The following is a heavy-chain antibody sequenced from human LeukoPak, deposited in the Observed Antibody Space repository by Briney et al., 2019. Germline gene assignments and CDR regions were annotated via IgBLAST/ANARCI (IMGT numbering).Heavy chain of an antibody. V-gene: IGHV3-11*01. CDR1: GFTFSDYY. J-gene: IGHJ4*02. D-gene: IGHD6-13*01. CDR3: AKGLGTSSWYYFDY. CDR2: ISSGGSTI. Sequence: GGSLRLSCAVSGFTFSDYYMSWIRQAPGKGLEWVSYISSGGSTISHADSVKGRFTISRDNAENSLYLQMNSLRAEDTAVYYCAKGLGTSSWYYFDYWGQGTLVTVSS.